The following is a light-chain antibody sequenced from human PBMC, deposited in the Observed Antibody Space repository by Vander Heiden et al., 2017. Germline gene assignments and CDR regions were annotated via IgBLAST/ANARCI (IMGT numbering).Light chain of an antibody. V-gene: IGLV3-1*01. CDR1: KLGDKY. CDR3: QEWDSSTVV. J-gene: IGLJ2*01. Sequence: SYELTQPPSVSVSPGQTASITCSGDKLGDKYACWYQQKPGQSPVMVIYQGSKRPSGNPERFSGSNSGNTATLTISGTQAMDEADYYCQEWDSSTVVFGGGTKLTVL. CDR2: QGS.